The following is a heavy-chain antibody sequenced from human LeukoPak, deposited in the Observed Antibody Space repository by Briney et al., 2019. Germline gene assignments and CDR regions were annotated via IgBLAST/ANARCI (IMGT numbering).Heavy chain of an antibody. CDR2: ISGSGGST. CDR3: AKVKNDILTGYYPYYFDY. D-gene: IGHD3-9*01. Sequence: GGSLRLSCAASGLTFSSYAMSWVRQAPGKGLEWVSAISGSGGSTYYADSVKGRFTISRDNSKNTLYLQMNSLRAEDTAVYYRAKVKNDILTGYYPYYFDYWGQGTLVTVSS. J-gene: IGHJ4*02. CDR1: GLTFSSYA. V-gene: IGHV3-23*01.